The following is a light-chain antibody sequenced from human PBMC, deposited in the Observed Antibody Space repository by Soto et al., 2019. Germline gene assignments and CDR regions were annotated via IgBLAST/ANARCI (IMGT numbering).Light chain of an antibody. CDR2: KAS. CDR3: QQYTSYSYT. CDR1: QSISSW. J-gene: IGKJ2*01. V-gene: IGKV1-5*03. Sequence: DIQMTQSPSTLSASVGDRVTITCRASQSISSWLAWYQQKPGKAPKLLIYKASSLESGVPSRFSRSGSGTEFTLTISSLQPDDFATYYCQQYTSYSYTFGQRTKLEIK.